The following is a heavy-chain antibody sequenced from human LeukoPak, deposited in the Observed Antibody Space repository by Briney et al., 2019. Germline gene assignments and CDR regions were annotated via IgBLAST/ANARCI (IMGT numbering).Heavy chain of an antibody. J-gene: IGHJ6*02. CDR3: VRQYSSGWIYYYGMDV. CDR2: TYHRSKWYN. V-gene: IGHV6-1*01. Sequence: SETLSLTCDISGDSVSSNSAAWHWIRQSPSRGLEWLGRTYHRSKWYNDYAVSVKSRITINPDTSKNQFSLQLNSVTPQDTAVYYCVRQYSSGWIYYYGMDVWGQGTTVIVS. CDR1: GDSVSSNSAA. D-gene: IGHD6-19*01.